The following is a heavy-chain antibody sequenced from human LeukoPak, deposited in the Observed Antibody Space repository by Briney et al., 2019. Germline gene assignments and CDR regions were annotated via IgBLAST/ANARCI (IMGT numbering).Heavy chain of an antibody. J-gene: IGHJ4*02. CDR2: VTGSGGNT. D-gene: IGHD3-9*01. V-gene: IGHV3-23*01. CDR1: GFTVSNYA. CDR3: AKWGDYDVLTCYYVSDY. Sequence: GASLGLSWAASGFTVSNYAMSWVRQASGKGLEWVSAVTGSGGNTYYADSVKGRFTISKDNSKNTVFLQMNSLRAEDTAVYYCAKWGDYDVLTCYYVSDYWGQGTLVTVSS.